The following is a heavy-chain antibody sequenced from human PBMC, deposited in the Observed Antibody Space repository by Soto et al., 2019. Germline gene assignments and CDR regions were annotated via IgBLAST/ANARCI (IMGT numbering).Heavy chain of an antibody. V-gene: IGHV4-31*03. J-gene: IGHJ4*02. CDR1: CSSISSGSYY. Sequence: SETLSLTCTFSCSSISSGSYYWSWIPQHPGKGLEWIRSINYNGNTSYNPPLKSRVTISVDTTKNQISLKLRSVTAAATAVYYCARTSRYWGQGTLVTVSS. CDR2: INYNGNT. CDR3: ARTSRY.